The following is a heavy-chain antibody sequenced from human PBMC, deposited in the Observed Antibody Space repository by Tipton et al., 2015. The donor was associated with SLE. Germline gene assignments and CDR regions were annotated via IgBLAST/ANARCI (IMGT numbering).Heavy chain of an antibody. CDR2: IYTSGST. V-gene: IGHV4-4*07. CDR1: GGSISSYY. D-gene: IGHD2-21*02. CDR3: AREGNCGGDCLNWFDP. Sequence: TLSLTCTVSGGSISSYYWSWIRQPAGKGLEWIGRIYTSGSTNYNPSLKSRVTMSVDTSKNQFSLKLSSVTAADTAVYYRAREGNCGGDCLNWFDPWGQGTLVTVSS. J-gene: IGHJ5*02.